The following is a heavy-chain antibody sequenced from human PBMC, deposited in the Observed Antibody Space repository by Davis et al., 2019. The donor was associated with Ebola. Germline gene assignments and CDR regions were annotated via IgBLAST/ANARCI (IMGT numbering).Heavy chain of an antibody. CDR1: GGSISSGGYY. D-gene: IGHD6-19*01. V-gene: IGHV4-31*03. CDR3: ARGLEAGTNY. J-gene: IGHJ4*02. CDR2: VYYSGST. Sequence: MPSETLSLTCTVSGGSISSGGYYWSWIRQHPGKGLEWIGYVYYSGSTHHNPSLKSRVTISVATSKSQFSLKLTSVTAADTAVYYCARGLEAGTNYWGQGTLVTVSS.